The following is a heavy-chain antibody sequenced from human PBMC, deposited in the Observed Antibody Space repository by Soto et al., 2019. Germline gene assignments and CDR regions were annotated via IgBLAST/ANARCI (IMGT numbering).Heavy chain of an antibody. J-gene: IGHJ4*02. Sequence: SETLSLTCSVSGGSISGVDYYWSWIRQPPGKGLEWIGYIYYSGSTYYNPSLKSRVTISLATSKNQFSLKLTSVTAADTAVYYCARDSLLSPSRFDCWGQGTLVTVSS. D-gene: IGHD3-10*01. CDR1: GGSISGVDYY. V-gene: IGHV4-30-4*01. CDR3: ARDSLLSPSRFDC. CDR2: IYYSGST.